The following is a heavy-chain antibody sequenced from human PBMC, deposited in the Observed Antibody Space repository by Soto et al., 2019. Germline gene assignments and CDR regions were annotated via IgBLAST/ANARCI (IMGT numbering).Heavy chain of an antibody. CDR2: IWYDGSNK. V-gene: IGHV3-33*01. Sequence: VQLVESGGGVVQPGRSLRLSCAASGFTFSSHGMHWVRQAPGKGLEWVACIWYDGSNKDYADSVRGRLTISRDNSKNTLYLQMNSLRAEDTAVYYCARYTGEVQALDYWGQGTLVTVSS. CDR3: ARYTGEVQALDY. CDR1: GFTFSSHG. D-gene: IGHD2-2*02. J-gene: IGHJ4*02.